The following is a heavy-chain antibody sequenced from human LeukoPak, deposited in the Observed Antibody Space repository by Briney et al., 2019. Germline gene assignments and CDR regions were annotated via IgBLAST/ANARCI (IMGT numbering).Heavy chain of an antibody. D-gene: IGHD5-18*01. Sequence: ASVKVSCKASGGTFSSYAISWVRQAPGQGLEWMGWISGYNSNTNYQQKLQGRVTMTTDTSTSTAYMELRSLRSDDTAVYYCARGGYGYVTLDYWGQGTLVTVSS. CDR3: ARGGYGYVTLDY. V-gene: IGHV1-18*01. J-gene: IGHJ4*02. CDR2: ISGYNSNT. CDR1: GGTFSSYA.